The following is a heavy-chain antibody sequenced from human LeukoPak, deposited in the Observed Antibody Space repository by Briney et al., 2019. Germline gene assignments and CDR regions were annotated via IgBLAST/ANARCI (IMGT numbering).Heavy chain of an antibody. CDR2: ISSSGSTI. J-gene: IGHJ2*01. V-gene: IGHV3-48*03. CDR3: ARGSISGSSFDL. D-gene: IGHD3-9*01. CDR1: GFTFSSYE. Sequence: GGSLRLSCAASGFTFSSYEMNWVRQAPGKGLEWVSYISSSGSTIYYADSVKGRFTISRDNAKNSLYLQMNSLRAEDTAVYYCARGSISGSSFDLWGRGTLLSVSS.